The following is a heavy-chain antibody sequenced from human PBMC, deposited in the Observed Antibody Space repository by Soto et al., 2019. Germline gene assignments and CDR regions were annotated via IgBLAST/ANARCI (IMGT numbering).Heavy chain of an antibody. CDR1: GGAFSSYA. Sequence: GASVKVSCKASGGAFSSYAISWVRQAPGQGLEWMGGIIPIFGTANYAQKFQGRVTITADESTSAAYMELSSLRSEDTAVYYCASSSGYHPTGYWGQGTLVTVYS. CDR2: IIPIFGTA. J-gene: IGHJ4*02. CDR3: ASSSGYHPTGY. D-gene: IGHD3-22*01. V-gene: IGHV1-69*13.